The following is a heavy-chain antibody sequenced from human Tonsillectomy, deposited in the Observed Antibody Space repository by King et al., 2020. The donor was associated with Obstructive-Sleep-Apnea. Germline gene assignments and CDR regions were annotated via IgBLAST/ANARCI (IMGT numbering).Heavy chain of an antibody. D-gene: IGHD2-2*01. J-gene: IGHJ1*01. CDR3: AKSIPAAMIIYFQH. CDR2: ISGRGGSQ. V-gene: IGHV3-23*04. Sequence: VQLVESGGGLVQPGGSLRLSCAASGFTFCRYVMSGVRQAQGKGLEWVSAISGRGGSQDDADSVKGRFTISRDNSKNTLYLQMNSLRAEDTAVYYCAKSIPAAMIIYFQHWGQGTLVTVSS. CDR1: GFTFCRYV.